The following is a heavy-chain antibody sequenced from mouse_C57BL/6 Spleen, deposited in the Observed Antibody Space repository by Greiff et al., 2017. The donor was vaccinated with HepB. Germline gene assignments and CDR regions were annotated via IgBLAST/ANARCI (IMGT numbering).Heavy chain of an antibody. J-gene: IGHJ4*01. CDR3: ARDDSNYAMDY. V-gene: IGHV1-50*01. Sequence: VQLQQSGAELVKPGASVKLSCKASGYTFTSYWMQWVKQRPGQGLEWIGEIDPSDSYTNYNQKFKGKATLTVDTSSSTAYMQLSSLTSEDSAVYYCARDDSNYAMDYWGQRTSVTVSS. D-gene: IGHD2-12*01. CDR1: GYTFTSYW. CDR2: IDPSDSYT.